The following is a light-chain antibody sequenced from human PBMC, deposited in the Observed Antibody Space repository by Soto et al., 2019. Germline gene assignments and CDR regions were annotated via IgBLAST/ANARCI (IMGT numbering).Light chain of an antibody. CDR1: QTISSW. Sequence: DIQMTQSPSTLSASVGDRVTITCRASQTISSWLAWYQQKPGKVPKLLIYKASSLESGVPSRFSGSGSGTEFTLTISSVQPDDFATYYCQQYKSYLRTFGQGTKVDIK. V-gene: IGKV1-5*03. J-gene: IGKJ1*01. CDR3: QQYKSYLRT. CDR2: KAS.